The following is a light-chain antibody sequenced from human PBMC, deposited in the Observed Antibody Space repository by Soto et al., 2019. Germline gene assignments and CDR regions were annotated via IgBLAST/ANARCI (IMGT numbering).Light chain of an antibody. Sequence: QSVLTQPPSASGSPGQSVAISCTGTTSDIGGYDYVSWYQQHPGKAPKLMIYEVNKRPSGVPDRFSGSKSGNTASLTVSGLQAEDEADYYRSSHGGNSPYVFGTGTKLTVL. CDR2: EVN. J-gene: IGLJ1*01. V-gene: IGLV2-8*01. CDR3: SSHGGNSPYV. CDR1: TSDIGGYDY.